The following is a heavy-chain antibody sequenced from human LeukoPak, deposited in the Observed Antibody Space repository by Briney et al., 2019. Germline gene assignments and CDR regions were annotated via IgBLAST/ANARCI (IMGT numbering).Heavy chain of an antibody. CDR1: GGTFSSYA. Sequence: SVKVSCKASGGTFSSYAISWVRQAPGQGLEWMGGIIPIFGTTNYAQKFQGRVTITADEFTSTAYMELSSLRSEDTAVYYCATWFNFYDSSGYYPHWGQGTLVTVSS. V-gene: IGHV1-69*13. J-gene: IGHJ4*02. CDR2: IIPIFGTT. CDR3: ATWFNFYDSSGYYPH. D-gene: IGHD3-22*01.